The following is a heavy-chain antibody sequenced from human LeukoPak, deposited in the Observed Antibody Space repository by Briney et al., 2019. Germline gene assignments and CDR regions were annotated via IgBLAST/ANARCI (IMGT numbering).Heavy chain of an antibody. Sequence: PGGSLRLSCAASGFTFSTYHMNWVRQAPGKGLEWVSVISGGSSSIYYTDSVKGRFTISRDNAKNSLYLQMNSLRAEDTAVYYCARHEYSAGMNYGMDVWGQGATVTVSS. CDR2: ISGGSSSI. D-gene: IGHD4-11*01. CDR1: GFTFSTYH. V-gene: IGHV3-21*01. CDR3: ARHEYSAGMNYGMDV. J-gene: IGHJ6*02.